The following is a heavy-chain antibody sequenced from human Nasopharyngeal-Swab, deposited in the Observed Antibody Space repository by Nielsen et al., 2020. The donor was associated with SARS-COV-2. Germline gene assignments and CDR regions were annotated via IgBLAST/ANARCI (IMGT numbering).Heavy chain of an antibody. D-gene: IGHD1-26*01. Sequence: SETLSLTCTVSGGSISSYYWSWIRQPPGKGLEWTGYIYYSGSTNYNPSLKSRVTISVDTSKNQFSLKLSSVTAANTAVYYCARLVGATDYYYYGMDVWGQGTTVTVSS. J-gene: IGHJ6*02. CDR1: GGSISSYY. CDR3: ARLVGATDYYYYGMDV. V-gene: IGHV4-59*01. CDR2: IYYSGST.